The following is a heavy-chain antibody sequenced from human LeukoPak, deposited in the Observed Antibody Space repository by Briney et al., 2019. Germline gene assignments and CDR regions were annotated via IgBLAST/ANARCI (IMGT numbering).Heavy chain of an antibody. D-gene: IGHD1-14*01. CDR3: ARLRTGRNT. J-gene: IGHJ5*02. V-gene: IGHV4-59*12. CDR1: GGSISTYY. Sequence: SETLSLTCTVSGGSISTYYWSWIRQPPGKGLEWIGYIYYSGSTNYNPSLKSRVTISVNTSKNQFSLKLSSVTAADTAVYYCARLRTGRNTWGQGTLVTVSS. CDR2: IYYSGST.